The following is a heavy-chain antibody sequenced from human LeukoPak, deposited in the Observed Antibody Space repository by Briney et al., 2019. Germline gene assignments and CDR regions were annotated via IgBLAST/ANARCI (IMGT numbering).Heavy chain of an antibody. CDR1: GFTFSTYG. CDR2: ICDDGTNE. D-gene: IGHD2-8*01. J-gene: IGHJ4*02. V-gene: IGHV3-33*01. CDR3: ARERGSTTNDNGPLGL. Sequence: PGGSLRLSCAASGFTFSTYGMHWVRQAPGKGLEWVAIICDDGTNEFYVDSVKGRFTISRDNSKNTLFLQMNSLRAEDTAVYYCARERGSTTNDNGPLGLWGQGTRVIVSS.